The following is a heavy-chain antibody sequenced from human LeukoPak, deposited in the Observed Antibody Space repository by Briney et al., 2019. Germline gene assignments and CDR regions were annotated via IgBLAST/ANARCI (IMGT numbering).Heavy chain of an antibody. J-gene: IGHJ4*02. V-gene: IGHV1-46*01. CDR2: INPSGGST. CDR1: GYTFTTYY. D-gene: IGHD3-22*01. Sequence: ASVKVSCKASGYTFTTYYIHWVRQAPGQGLEWMGIINPSGGSTSYHQKFQGRVTMTSDTSTSTVYVELSSLRSEDTAVYYCARGGFKHYYDSSGYDANTPPDYWGQGTLVTVSS. CDR3: ARGGFKHYYDSSGYDANTPPDY.